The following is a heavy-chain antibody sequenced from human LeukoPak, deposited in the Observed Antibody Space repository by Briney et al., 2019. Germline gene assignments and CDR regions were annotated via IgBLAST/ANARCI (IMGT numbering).Heavy chain of an antibody. Sequence: PGGSLRLSCAASGFTFSSYAMHWVRQAPGMGLEWVAVISYDGSNKYYADSVKGRFTISRDNSKNTLYLQMNSLRAEDTAVYYCARDGLEFVVVPAAGYYFDYWGQGTLVTVSS. CDR2: ISYDGSNK. V-gene: IGHV3-30-3*01. CDR3: ARDGLEFVVVPAAGYYFDY. J-gene: IGHJ4*02. CDR1: GFTFSSYA. D-gene: IGHD2-2*01.